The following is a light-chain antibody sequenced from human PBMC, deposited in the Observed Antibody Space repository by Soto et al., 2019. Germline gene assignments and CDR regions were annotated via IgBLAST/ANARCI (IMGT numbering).Light chain of an antibody. CDR3: TSYVGNDIWV. CDR1: SNNVGAYKY. CDR2: EVT. J-gene: IGLJ3*02. Sequence: QCALTQPPSASGSPGQSVTISCTGTSNNVGAYKYVSWYQQYPGKAPKLMIYEVTKRPSGVPDRFSGSKSGNTASLTVSGLQAEDEADYYCTSYVGNDIWVFGGGTKLTVL. V-gene: IGLV2-8*01.